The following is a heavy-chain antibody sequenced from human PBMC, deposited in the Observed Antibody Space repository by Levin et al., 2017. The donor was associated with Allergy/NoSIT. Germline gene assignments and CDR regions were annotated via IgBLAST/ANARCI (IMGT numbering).Heavy chain of an antibody. CDR1: GFTFSSYG. J-gene: IGHJ4*02. CDR2: IWYDGSNK. V-gene: IGHV3-33*01. CDR3: VRGYTVTSPPFDY. D-gene: IGHD4-17*01. Sequence: GESLKISCAASGFTFSSYGMHWVRQAPGKGLEWVAAIWYDGSNKYYAESVKGRFTISRDNSKNTLYLQMNSLRAEDTAVYYCVRGYTVTSPPFDYWGQGTLVTVSS.